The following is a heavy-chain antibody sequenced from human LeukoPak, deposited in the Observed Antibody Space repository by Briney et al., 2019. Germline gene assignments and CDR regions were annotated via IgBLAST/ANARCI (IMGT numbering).Heavy chain of an antibody. J-gene: IGHJ6*03. CDR2: IRSKANSYAT. Sequence: GGSLRLSCAASGFTFSGSAMHWVRQASGKGLEWVGRIRSKANSYATAYAASVKGRFTIYRDDSKNTAYLQMNSLKTEDTAVYYCTTTLQQLADFYYYYYMDVWGKGTTVTISS. CDR3: TTTLQQLADFYYYYYMDV. V-gene: IGHV3-73*01. D-gene: IGHD6-13*01. CDR1: GFTFSGSA.